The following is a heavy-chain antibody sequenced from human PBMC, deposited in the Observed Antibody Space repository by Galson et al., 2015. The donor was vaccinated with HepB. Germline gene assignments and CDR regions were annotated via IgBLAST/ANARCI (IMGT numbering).Heavy chain of an antibody. CDR3: ARLEFSSSWYSGAFDI. CDR2: ISYDGSNE. V-gene: IGHV3-30-3*01. J-gene: IGHJ3*02. CDR1: GFSFSNYA. D-gene: IGHD6-13*01. Sequence: SLRLSCAAPGFSFSNYAMDWVRQAPGKGLEWVAVISYDGSNENYADSVKGRFTISRDNSKNTVYLQMNSLRAEDSALYYCARLEFSSSWYSGAFDIWGQGTLVTVSS.